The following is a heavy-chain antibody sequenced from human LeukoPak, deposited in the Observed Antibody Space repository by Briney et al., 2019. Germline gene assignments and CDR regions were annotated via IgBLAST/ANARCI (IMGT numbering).Heavy chain of an antibody. Sequence: SETLSLTCTASGGSISSYYWSWIRQPPGKGLEWIGYIYYSGSTNYNPSLKSRVTISVDTSKNQFSLKLSSVTAADTVVYYCARVPRGGYSYSNWFDPWGQGTLVTVSS. CDR1: GGSISSYY. CDR2: IYYSGST. V-gene: IGHV4-59*01. D-gene: IGHD5-18*01. CDR3: ARVPRGGYSYSNWFDP. J-gene: IGHJ5*02.